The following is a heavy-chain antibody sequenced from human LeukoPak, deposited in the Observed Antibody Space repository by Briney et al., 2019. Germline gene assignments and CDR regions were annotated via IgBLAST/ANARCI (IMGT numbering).Heavy chain of an antibody. CDR2: IYYSGST. J-gene: IGHJ5*02. D-gene: IGHD3-22*01. Sequence: SETLSLTCSVSGGSITSSNHYWGWVRQPPEMGLEWIGSIYYSGSTYYNPSLKSRVTISLDTSKNQFSLKLSSVTAADTAVYYCARERSDSSGYYYHGWFDPWGQGTLVTVSS. V-gene: IGHV4-39*07. CDR1: GGSITSSNHY. CDR3: ARERSDSSGYYYHGWFDP.